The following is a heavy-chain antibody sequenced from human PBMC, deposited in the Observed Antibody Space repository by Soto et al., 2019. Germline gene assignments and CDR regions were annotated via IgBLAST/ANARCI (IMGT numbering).Heavy chain of an antibody. D-gene: IGHD2-15*01. V-gene: IGHV3-23*01. CDR2: ISGSGGST. Sequence: GESLKISCTASGFTFSSYAMSWVRQAPGKGLEWVSAISGSGGSTYYADSVKGRFTISRDNSKNTLYLQMNSLRPEDTAVYYCEKDPPIGVVVAATYFDYWGQGTLVTVSS. CDR1: GFTFSSYA. J-gene: IGHJ4*02. CDR3: EKDPPIGVVVAATYFDY.